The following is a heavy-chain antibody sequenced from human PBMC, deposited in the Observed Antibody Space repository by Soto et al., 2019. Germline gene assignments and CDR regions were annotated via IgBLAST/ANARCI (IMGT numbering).Heavy chain of an antibody. J-gene: IGHJ4*02. Sequence: SETLSLTCTVSGGSISSSSYYWGWIRQPPGKGLEWIGSIYYSGSTYYNPSLKSRVTISVDTSKNQFSLKLSSVTAADTAVYYCASDLLRDLDYCGRGTLVTVS. CDR3: ASDLLRDLDY. CDR1: GGSISSSSYY. V-gene: IGHV4-39*07. CDR2: IYYSGST. D-gene: IGHD1-26*01.